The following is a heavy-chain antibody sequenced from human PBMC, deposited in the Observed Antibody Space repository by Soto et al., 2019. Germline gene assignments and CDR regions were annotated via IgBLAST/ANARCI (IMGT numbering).Heavy chain of an antibody. CDR3: ARDSDQYYDSSGYFY. J-gene: IGHJ4*02. Sequence: QVQLVQSGAEGKKPGASVKVSCKASGYTFTIYGISWVRQAPGKGLEWMGWISAYNGNTNYAQKLQGRVTMTTDTSTSTAYMALRSLRSDDTAVYYWARDSDQYYDSSGYFYWGQGTLVTVSS. CDR1: GYTFTIYG. CDR2: ISAYNGNT. D-gene: IGHD3-22*01. V-gene: IGHV1-18*04.